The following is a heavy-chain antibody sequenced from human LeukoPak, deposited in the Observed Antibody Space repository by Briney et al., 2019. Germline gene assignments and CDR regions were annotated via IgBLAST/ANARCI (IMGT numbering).Heavy chain of an antibody. CDR2: INPNSGGT. CDR3: ARDPGDYGDYGGYFDY. CDR1: GYTFTGYY. D-gene: IGHD4-17*01. Sequence: ASVKVSCKASGYTFTGYYMHWVRQAPGQGLEWMGWINPNSGGTNYAQKFQGRVTMTRDTSISTAYMELSRLRSHDTAVYYCARDPGDYGDYGGYFDYWGQGTLVTVSS. V-gene: IGHV1-2*02. J-gene: IGHJ4*02.